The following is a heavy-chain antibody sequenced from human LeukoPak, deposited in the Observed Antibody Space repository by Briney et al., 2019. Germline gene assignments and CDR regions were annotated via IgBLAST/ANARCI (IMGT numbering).Heavy chain of an antibody. CDR3: SRLRGYSYGYADY. CDR2: ISGRGDAS. V-gene: IGHV3-23*01. CDR1: GFTFNDYA. D-gene: IGHD5-18*01. J-gene: IGHJ4*02. Sequence: GGSLRLSCVVSGFTFNDYAMNWVRQAPGKGLEWASGISGRGDASFFPDSMKGRFTISRDNAKNSLYLQMNSLRAEDTAVYYCSRLRGYSYGYADYWGQGTLVTVSS.